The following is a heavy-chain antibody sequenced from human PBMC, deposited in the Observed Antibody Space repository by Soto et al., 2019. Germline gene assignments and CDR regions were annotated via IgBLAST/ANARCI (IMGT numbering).Heavy chain of an antibody. J-gene: IGHJ6*02. CDR2: MNPNSGNT. CDR1: GYTFTSYD. D-gene: IGHD6-19*01. Sequence: QVQLVQSGAEVKKPGASVKVSCKASGYTFTSYDINWVRQATGQGLEWMGWMNPNSGNTGYAQKFQGRVTMTRNTSISTAYMELSSLRSEDTAVYYCARAGFRQWLVPLGSRRHYYGMDVWGQGTTVTVSS. CDR3: ARAGFRQWLVPLGSRRHYYGMDV. V-gene: IGHV1-8*01.